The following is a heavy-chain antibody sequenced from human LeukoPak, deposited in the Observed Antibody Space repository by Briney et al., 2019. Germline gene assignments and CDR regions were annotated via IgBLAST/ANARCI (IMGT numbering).Heavy chain of an antibody. CDR2: ISYDGSNK. CDR3: AELGITMIGGV. CDR1: GFTFSSYA. D-gene: IGHD3-10*02. V-gene: IGHV3-30*04. Sequence: PGRSLRLSCAASGFTFSSYAMHWVRQAPGKGLEWVAVISYDGSNKYYADSVKGRFTISRDNSKNTLYLQMNSLRAEDTAVYYCAELGITMIGGVWGKGTTVTTSS. J-gene: IGHJ6*04.